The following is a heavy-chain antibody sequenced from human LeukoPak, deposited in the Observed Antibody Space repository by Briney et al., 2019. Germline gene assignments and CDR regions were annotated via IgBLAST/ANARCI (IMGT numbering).Heavy chain of an antibody. V-gene: IGHV3-23*01. J-gene: IGHJ3*02. D-gene: IGHD3-22*01. Sequence: PGGSLRLSCAASGFTFSSYAMSWVRQAPGKGLEWVSAISGSGGSTYYADSVKGRFTISRDNSKNTLYLQMNSLRAEGTAVYYCALNYYDSSGYFPGAFDIWGQGTMVTVSS. CDR1: GFTFSSYA. CDR3: ALNYYDSSGYFPGAFDI. CDR2: ISGSGGST.